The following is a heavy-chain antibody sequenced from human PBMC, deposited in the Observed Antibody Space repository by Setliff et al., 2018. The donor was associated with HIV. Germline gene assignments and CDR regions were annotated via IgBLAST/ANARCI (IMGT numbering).Heavy chain of an antibody. V-gene: IGHV1-2*02. D-gene: IGHD4-17*01. CDR3: ARSTTED. Sequence: GASVKVSCKASGYTFTEYYIHWVRQATGQGLEWMGWIYPNTGGTNYAQKFQGRVTMTRDTSISTAYMELSRLRSDDTALYYCARSTTEDWGQGTMVTVSS. CDR2: IYPNTGGT. CDR1: GYTFTEYY. J-gene: IGHJ4*02.